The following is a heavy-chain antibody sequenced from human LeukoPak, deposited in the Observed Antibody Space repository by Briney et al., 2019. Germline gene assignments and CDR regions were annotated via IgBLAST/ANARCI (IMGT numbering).Heavy chain of an antibody. V-gene: IGHV4-59*12. CDR3: ARARDEATIYWFDP. D-gene: IGHD5-12*01. CDR1: GGSISSYY. J-gene: IGHJ5*02. Sequence: SETLSLTCTVSGGSISSYYWSWIRQPPGKGLEWIGYIYYSGSTNYNPSLKSRVTISVDTSKNQFSLKLSSVTAADTAVYYCARARDEATIYWFDPWGQGTLVTVSS. CDR2: IYYSGST.